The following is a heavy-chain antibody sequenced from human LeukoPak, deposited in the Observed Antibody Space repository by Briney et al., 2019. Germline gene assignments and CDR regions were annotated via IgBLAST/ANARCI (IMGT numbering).Heavy chain of an antibody. D-gene: IGHD3-9*01. CDR2: IDTSTTYM. V-gene: IGHV3-21*01. CDR3: ARGFDGTNAFDL. Sequence: GGSLRLSCAASGFTFSSYSMNWVRQAPGKGLEWVSSIDTSTTYMTYADSVKGRFTISRDNARNSLYLQMNSLRAEDTAVYYCARGFDGTNAFDLWGQGTMVTVSS. CDR1: GFTFSSYS. J-gene: IGHJ3*01.